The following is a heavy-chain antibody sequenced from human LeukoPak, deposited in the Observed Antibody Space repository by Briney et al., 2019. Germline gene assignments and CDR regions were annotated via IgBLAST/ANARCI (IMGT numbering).Heavy chain of an antibody. CDR1: GGSISSYY. V-gene: IGHV4-59*01. J-gene: IGHJ4*02. CDR2: IYYSGST. Sequence: SETLSLTCTVSGGSISSYYWSWIRQPPGKGLEWIGYIYYSGSTNYNPSLKSRVTISVDTSKNQFSLKLSSVTAADTAVYYCAREARGIVRFDYWGQGTLVTVSS. CDR3: AREARGIVRFDY. D-gene: IGHD3-16*01.